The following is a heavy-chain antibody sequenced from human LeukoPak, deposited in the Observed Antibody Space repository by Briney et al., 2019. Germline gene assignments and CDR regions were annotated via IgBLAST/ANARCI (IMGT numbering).Heavy chain of an antibody. CDR3: ARGNVLRFLEWLFSAFDI. Sequence: ASVKVSCKASGYTFTSYDINWVRQATGQGLEWMGWMNPNSGNTGYAQKFQGRVTITRNTSISTAYMELNSLRSEDTAVYYCARGNVLRFLEWLFSAFDIWGQGTMVTVSS. J-gene: IGHJ3*02. CDR1: GYTFTSYD. CDR2: MNPNSGNT. D-gene: IGHD3-3*01. V-gene: IGHV1-8*03.